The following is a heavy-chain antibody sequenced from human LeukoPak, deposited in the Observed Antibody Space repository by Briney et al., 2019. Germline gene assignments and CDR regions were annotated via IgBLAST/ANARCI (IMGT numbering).Heavy chain of an antibody. V-gene: IGHV3-23*01. CDR2: ISGGGVST. J-gene: IGHJ6*03. CDR3: ANFGYSYGYVSHAHYMDV. D-gene: IGHD5-18*01. Sequence: ETLSLTCAVCGGSFSGYYWSWIRQPPGKGLEWVSTISGGGVSTYYADSVKGRFTISRDNSKNTLYLQMNSLRAEDTAVYYCANFGYSYGYVSHAHYMDVWGKGTTVTVSS. CDR1: GGSFSGYY.